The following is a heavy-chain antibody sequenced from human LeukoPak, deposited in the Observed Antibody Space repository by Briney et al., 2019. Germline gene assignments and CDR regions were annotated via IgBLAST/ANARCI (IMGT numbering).Heavy chain of an antibody. Sequence: GGSLRLSCAASGFTFSSYSMNWVRQAPGKGLEWVSSISSSSSYIYYADSVKGRFTISRDNAKNSLYLQMNSLRAEDTAVYYCAKDPHDIVVVPAAFDYWGQGTLVTVSS. CDR1: GFTFSSYS. D-gene: IGHD2-2*01. V-gene: IGHV3-21*04. CDR2: ISSSSSYI. CDR3: AKDPHDIVVVPAAFDY. J-gene: IGHJ4*02.